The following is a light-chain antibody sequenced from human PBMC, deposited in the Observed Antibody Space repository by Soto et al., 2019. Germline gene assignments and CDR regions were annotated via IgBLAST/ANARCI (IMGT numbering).Light chain of an antibody. J-gene: IGKJ1*01. CDR1: QRVSSN. CDR2: GAS. CDR3: QQYNNWPRT. V-gene: IGKV3-15*01. Sequence: DIVMTKSPATLSVSPGERATLSCRASQRVSSNLAWYQQKPGQAPMHLIYGASTRATGIPARFSGSGSGTEFTLTISSLQSEDFAVYYCQQYNNWPRTFGQGTKV.